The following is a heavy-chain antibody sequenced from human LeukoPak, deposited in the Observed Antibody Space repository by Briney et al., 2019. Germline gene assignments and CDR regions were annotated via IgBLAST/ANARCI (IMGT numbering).Heavy chain of an antibody. V-gene: IGHV4-39*01. D-gene: IGHD6-13*01. CDR3: ARHSSSLPFDS. CDR1: GGXISSTIYY. Sequence: PSETLSLTCTVSGGXISSTIYYWGWFRQPPGKGLEWIGSIYYSGSTYYNPSLKSRVTISVDTSKNQFSLKLSSVTAADTAVYCCARHSSSLPFDSWGQGTLVTVSS. CDR2: IYYSGST. J-gene: IGHJ4*02.